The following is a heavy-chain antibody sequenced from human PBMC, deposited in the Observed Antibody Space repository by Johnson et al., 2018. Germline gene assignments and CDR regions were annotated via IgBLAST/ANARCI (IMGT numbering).Heavy chain of an antibody. V-gene: IGHV5-51*01. CDR2: IYPGDSDT. J-gene: IGHJ6*02. Sequence: EVQLVETGAEVKKPGESLKISCKGSGYSFTSYWIGWVRQMPGKGLEWMGIIYPGDSDTRYSPSFQGQFTISADKAISTPYLQWSSRKASDTAMYYWASMVRDYYYGMDVWGQGTRVTVSS. D-gene: IGHD3-10*01. CDR1: GYSFTSYW. CDR3: ASMVRDYYYGMDV.